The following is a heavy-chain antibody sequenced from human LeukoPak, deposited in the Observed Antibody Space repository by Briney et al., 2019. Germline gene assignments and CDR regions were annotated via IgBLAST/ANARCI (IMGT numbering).Heavy chain of an antibody. D-gene: IGHD3-3*01. Sequence: ASVKVSCKASGGTFSSYAISWVRQAPGQGLEWMGGIIPIFGTANYAQKFQGRVTITTDESTSTAYMELSSLRSEDTAVYYCARAPRDFWSGHRNWFDPWGQGTLVTVSS. CDR2: IIPIFGTA. J-gene: IGHJ5*02. CDR3: ARAPRDFWSGHRNWFDP. V-gene: IGHV1-69*05. CDR1: GGTFSSYA.